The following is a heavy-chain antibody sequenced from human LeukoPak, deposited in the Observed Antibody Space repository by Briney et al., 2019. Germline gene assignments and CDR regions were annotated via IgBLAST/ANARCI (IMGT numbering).Heavy chain of an antibody. V-gene: IGHV3-30*02. CDR3: AKDERVYGTNAGTLLDY. J-gene: IGHJ4*02. CDR2: IQYDGNNI. D-gene: IGHD4/OR15-4a*01. Sequence: QSGGSLRLSCTTSGFSFRDYGMHWVRQAPGKGLELVAFIQYDGNNIYYADSVKGRFAISRDDSKNTLYLEMNSLRPEDTALYYCAKDERVYGTNAGTLLDYWGQGTLVSVSS. CDR1: GFSFRDYG.